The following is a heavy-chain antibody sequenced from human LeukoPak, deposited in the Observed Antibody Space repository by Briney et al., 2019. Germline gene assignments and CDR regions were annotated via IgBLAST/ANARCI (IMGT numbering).Heavy chain of an antibody. Sequence: ASVKVSCKASGYTFTSYDINWVRQATGQGLEWMGWMNPNSGNTGYAQKFQGRVTMTRNTSISTAYMELSSLRSEDTAVYYCARSAVLRFLEWLPVLRGMDVWGQGTTVTVSS. J-gene: IGHJ6*02. CDR1: GYTFTSYD. V-gene: IGHV1-8*01. CDR3: ARSAVLRFLEWLPVLRGMDV. D-gene: IGHD3-3*01. CDR2: MNPNSGNT.